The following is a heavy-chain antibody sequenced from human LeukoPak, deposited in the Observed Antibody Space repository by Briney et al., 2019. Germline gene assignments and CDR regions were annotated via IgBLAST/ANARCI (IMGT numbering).Heavy chain of an antibody. CDR3: ARAKGGGSGFFDY. Sequence: SETLSLTCTVSGGSISSYYWTWIRQPPGKGLEWIGYFYYSGTTNYNPSLKSRVAISLDTSKSQFSLKVNSVTAADTAVYYCARAKGGGSGFFDYWGQGTLVTVSS. J-gene: IGHJ4*02. D-gene: IGHD3-22*01. V-gene: IGHV4-59*01. CDR1: GGSISSYY. CDR2: FYYSGTT.